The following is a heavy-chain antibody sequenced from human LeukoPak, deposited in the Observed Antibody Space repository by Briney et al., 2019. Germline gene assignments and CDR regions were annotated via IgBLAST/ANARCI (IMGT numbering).Heavy chain of an antibody. CDR3: ARQMAGRDYYYYYYMDV. J-gene: IGHJ6*03. CDR2: IYYSGST. CDR1: GFIFSPYA. D-gene: IGHD5-24*01. Sequence: PGGSLRLSCAASGFIFSPYAMSWVRQAPGKGLEWIGSIYYSGSTYYNPSLKSRVTISVDTSKNQFSLKLSSVTAADTAVYYCARQMAGRDYYYYYYMDVWGKGTTVTVSS. V-gene: IGHV4-39*01.